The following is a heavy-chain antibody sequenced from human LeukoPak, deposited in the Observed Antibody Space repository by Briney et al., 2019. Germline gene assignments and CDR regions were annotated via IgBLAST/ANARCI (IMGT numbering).Heavy chain of an antibody. CDR2: IYTSGST. CDR1: GGSISSYY. V-gene: IGHV4-4*09. D-gene: IGHD6-6*01. J-gene: IGHJ4*02. CDR3: ARLKGSSPDFDY. Sequence: SETLSLTCTVSGGSISSYYWSWIRQPPGKGLGWIGYIYTSGSTNYNPPLKSRVTISVDTSKNQFSLKLSSVTAADTAVYYCARLKGSSPDFDYWGQGTLVTVSS.